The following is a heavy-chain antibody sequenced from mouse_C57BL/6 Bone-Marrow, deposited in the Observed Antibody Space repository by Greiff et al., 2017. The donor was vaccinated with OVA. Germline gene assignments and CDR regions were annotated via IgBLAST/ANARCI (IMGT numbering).Heavy chain of an antibody. CDR3: GRIRDTVVACDY. V-gene: IGHV1-19*01. CDR2: INPYNGGT. D-gene: IGHD1-1*01. J-gene: IGHJ2*01. CDR1: GYTFTDYY. Sequence: EVQLQQSGPVLVKPGASVKMSCKASGYTFTDYYMNWVKQSHGKSLEWIGVINPYNGGTSYNQKFKGKATLTVDKSSSTAYMVLNSLTSEDSAVYYCGRIRDTVVACDYWGQGTTLTVSS.